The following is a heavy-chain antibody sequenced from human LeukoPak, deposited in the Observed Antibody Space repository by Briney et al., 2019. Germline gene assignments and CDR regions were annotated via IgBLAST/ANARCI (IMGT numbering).Heavy chain of an antibody. CDR2: IGGGDT. J-gene: IGHJ6*02. D-gene: IGHD3-9*01. V-gene: IGHV3-21*01. CDR1: GFTFSIHA. CDR3: ARDLSVLRYFDWPTSYYYYYGMDV. Sequence: GGSLRLSCAGSGFTFSIHAMSWVRQAPGKGLEWVSTIGGGDTYYADSVKGRFAISRDNAKNSLYLQMNSLRAEDTAVYYCARDLSVLRYFDWPTSYYYYYGMDVWGQGTTVTVSS.